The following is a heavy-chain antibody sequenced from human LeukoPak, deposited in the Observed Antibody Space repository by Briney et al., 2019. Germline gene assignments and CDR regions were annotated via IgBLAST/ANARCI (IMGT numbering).Heavy chain of an antibody. V-gene: IGHV3-21*01. CDR3: ARDRGRRYDFWSGYLSARDWYFDL. Sequence: GGSLRLSCAASGFTFSSYSMNWVRQDPGEGLEWVSSISSSSSYIYYADSVKGRFTISRDNAKNSLYLQMNSLRAEDTAVYYCARDRGRRYDFWSGYLSARDWYFDLWGRGTLVTVSS. CDR1: GFTFSSYS. D-gene: IGHD3-3*01. CDR2: ISSSSSYI. J-gene: IGHJ2*01.